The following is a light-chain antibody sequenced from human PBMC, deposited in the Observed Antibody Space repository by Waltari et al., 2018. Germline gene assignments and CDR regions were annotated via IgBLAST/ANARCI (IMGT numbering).Light chain of an antibody. J-gene: IGLJ2*01. V-gene: IGLV2-14*01. CDR2: GVY. CDR1: GSDVGGYDY. Sequence: QSALTQPASVSGSPGQAIIISCTGTGSDVGGYDYVSWYQQYPGKAPRLIIYGVYNRPSGVSNRFYGTKSDNTASLTISWLQAEDESVYYCSSYTSSGVVFGGGTKLTVL. CDR3: SSYTSSGVV.